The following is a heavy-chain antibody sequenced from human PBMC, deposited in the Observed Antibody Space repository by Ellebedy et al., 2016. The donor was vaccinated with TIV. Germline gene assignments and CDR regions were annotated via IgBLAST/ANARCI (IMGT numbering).Heavy chain of an antibody. D-gene: IGHD3-16*01. J-gene: IGHJ4*02. Sequence: MPGGSLRLSCTVSGASVSSHFCSWVRQPPGKGLEWIASIPDTGTTHSNPSLESRVTMSKDTSNNQFSLILHAVTAADTAVYYCSTDWGRSVLMDWGQGTLVTVSS. CDR1: GASVSSHF. CDR3: STDWGRSVLMD. CDR2: IPDTGTT. V-gene: IGHV4-59*02.